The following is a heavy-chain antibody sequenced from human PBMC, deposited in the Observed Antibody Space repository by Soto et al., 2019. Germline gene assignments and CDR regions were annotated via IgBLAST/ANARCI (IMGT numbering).Heavy chain of an antibody. CDR1: GFTFSTYW. Sequence: GSLRLAGTASGFTFSTYWMHWVRQAPGKGLVWVSRINSDGTMTMYADSVKGRFTISRDNAKNTVYLQMNSLRAEDTAVYYCASRNYGDYSGDYWGQGTLVTVYS. J-gene: IGHJ4*02. CDR2: INSDGTMT. D-gene: IGHD4-17*01. V-gene: IGHV3-74*03. CDR3: ASRNYGDYSGDY.